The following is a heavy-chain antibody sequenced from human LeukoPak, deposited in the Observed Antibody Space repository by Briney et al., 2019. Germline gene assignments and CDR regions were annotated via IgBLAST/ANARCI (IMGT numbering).Heavy chain of an antibody. CDR1: GSTFDDYA. D-gene: IGHD6-19*01. J-gene: IGHJ4*02. CDR3: AKDGSRIAVAGELDY. V-gene: IGHV3-43*02. Sequence: GGSLRLSCAASGSTFDDYAMHWVRQAPGKGLEWVSPISGDGGSTYYADSVKGRFTISRDNSKNSLYLQMNSLRTEDTALYYCAKDGSRIAVAGELDYWGQGTLVTVSS. CDR2: ISGDGGST.